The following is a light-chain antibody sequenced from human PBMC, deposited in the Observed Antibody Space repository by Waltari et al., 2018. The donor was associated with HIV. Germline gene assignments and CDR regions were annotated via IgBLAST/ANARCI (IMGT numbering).Light chain of an antibody. J-gene: IGLJ2*01. Sequence: QSALTQPASVSGSPGQSITISCTGTSSDVGSYNLVPWYQQHPGKAPKLMIYEGSKWPSGVSNRFSGSKSGNTASLTISGLQAEDEADYYCCSYAGSSTFVVFGGGTKLTVL. CDR3: CSYAGSSTFVV. V-gene: IGLV2-23*03. CDR2: EGS. CDR1: SSDVGSYNL.